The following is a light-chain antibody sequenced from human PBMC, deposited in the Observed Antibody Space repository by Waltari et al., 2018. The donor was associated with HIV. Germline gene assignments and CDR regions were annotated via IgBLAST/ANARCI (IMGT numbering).Light chain of an antibody. CDR1: SSNIGSNY. CDR3: AAWDDSLLV. Sequence: QSVLTQPPSASGTPGQRVTISCSGSSSNIGSNYVYWYQQLPGTAPKLLIYRNNQRPSGFPDRFSGSKSGTSASLAISGLRSEDEADYYCAAWDDSLLVFGGGTKLTVL. CDR2: RNN. J-gene: IGLJ2*01. V-gene: IGLV1-47*01.